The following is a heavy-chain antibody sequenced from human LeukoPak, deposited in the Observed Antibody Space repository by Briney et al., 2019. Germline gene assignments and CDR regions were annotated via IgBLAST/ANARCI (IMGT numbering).Heavy chain of an antibody. CDR2: ISSSSSTI. D-gene: IGHD3-10*01. CDR3: AGTIVGEWLGFDY. V-gene: IGHV3-48*01. CDR1: GFTFSTYS. J-gene: IGHJ4*02. Sequence: GGSLRLSCAASGFTFSTYSMNWVRQAPGKGLEWVSYISSSSSTIYYADSVKGRFTISRDNAKNSLYLQMNSLRAEDTAVYYCAGTIVGEWLGFDYWGQGTLVTVSS.